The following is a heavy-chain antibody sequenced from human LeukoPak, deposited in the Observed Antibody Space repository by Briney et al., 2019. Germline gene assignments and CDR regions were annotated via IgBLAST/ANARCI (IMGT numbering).Heavy chain of an antibody. Sequence: PGGSLRLSCAASGSTFGSHIMNWVRQAPGKGLEWVSSITNTGRYIYYADSVKGRFTISRDNAKNSLYLQMNSLRAEDTAVYYCARDSGAAAGLFDYWGQGTLVTVSS. D-gene: IGHD6-13*01. CDR1: GSTFGSHI. CDR2: ITNTGRYI. CDR3: ARDSGAAAGLFDY. J-gene: IGHJ4*02. V-gene: IGHV3-21*01.